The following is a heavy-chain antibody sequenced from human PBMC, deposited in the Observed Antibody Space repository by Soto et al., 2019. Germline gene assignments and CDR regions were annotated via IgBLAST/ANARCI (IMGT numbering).Heavy chain of an antibody. CDR2: VIPILSQA. CDR1: GGIFSSYA. D-gene: IGHD1-26*01. Sequence: SVKVSCKASGGIFSSYAISWLRQAPGQGLEWLGAVIPILSQAYYAQNLQDRVTITADESTRTTYMELSSRRSEDAAVYFCARVGGVGAPPGADYWGQGTLVTVSS. J-gene: IGHJ4*02. CDR3: ARVGGVGAPPGADY. V-gene: IGHV1-69*13.